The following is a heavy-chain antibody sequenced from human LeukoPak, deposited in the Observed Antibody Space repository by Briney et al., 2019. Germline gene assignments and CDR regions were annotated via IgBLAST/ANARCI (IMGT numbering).Heavy chain of an antibody. Sequence: GASVKVSCKASGGTFISYEISWVRQAPGQGLEWMGRIIPIFGTANYAQKFQGRVTITTDESTSTAYMELSSLRSEDTAVYYCASSGGDYDFWSGYYSGPGAFDIWGQGTMVTVSS. D-gene: IGHD3-3*01. CDR1: GGTFISYE. V-gene: IGHV1-69*05. J-gene: IGHJ3*02. CDR2: IIPIFGTA. CDR3: ASSGGDYDFWSGYYSGPGAFDI.